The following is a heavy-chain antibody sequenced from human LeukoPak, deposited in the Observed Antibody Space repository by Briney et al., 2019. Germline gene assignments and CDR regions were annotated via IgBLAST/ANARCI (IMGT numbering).Heavy chain of an antibody. V-gene: IGHV3-21*04. CDR2: ISSSSSYI. J-gene: IGHJ4*02. CDR3: AKDRRAGSGSYFDY. Sequence: PGGSLRLSCAASGFTFSSYSMNWVRQAPGKGLEWVSSISSSSSYIYYADSVKGRFTISRDNAKNSLYLQMNSLRAEDTALYYCAKDRRAGSGSYFDYWGQGTLVTVSS. D-gene: IGHD3-10*01. CDR1: GFTFSSYS.